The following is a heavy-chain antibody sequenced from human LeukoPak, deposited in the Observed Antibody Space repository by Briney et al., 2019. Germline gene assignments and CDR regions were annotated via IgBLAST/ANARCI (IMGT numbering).Heavy chain of an antibody. V-gene: IGHV3-15*01. CDR3: TTHPYTGNYRDY. CDR1: GFTFSNAW. Sequence: GGSLRLSCAASGFTFSNAWMSWVRQAPGKGLEWVGRIKSKPDGGTTDYAAPVKGRFTISRDDSKNTLYLQMNSLKTEDTAVYYCTTHPYTGNYRDYWGQGTLVTVSS. D-gene: IGHD1-26*01. J-gene: IGHJ4*02. CDR2: IKSKPDGGTT.